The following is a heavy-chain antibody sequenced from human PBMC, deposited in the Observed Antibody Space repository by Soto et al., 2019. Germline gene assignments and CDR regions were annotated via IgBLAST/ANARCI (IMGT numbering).Heavy chain of an antibody. CDR1: GYTFTSYY. CDR2: INPSGGRT. D-gene: IGHD6-13*01. J-gene: IGHJ4*02. CDR3: ARDSWVPPSLAAAGKMDY. V-gene: IGHV1-46*01. Sequence: QVQLVQSGAEVKKPGASVKVSCKASGYTFTSYYMHWVRQAPGQGLEWMGIINPSGGRTSYAQKFHGRVTMTRDTSTRTVYMELSSRRYEDKAVYYCARDSWVPPSLAAAGKMDYWGQGTLVTVSS.